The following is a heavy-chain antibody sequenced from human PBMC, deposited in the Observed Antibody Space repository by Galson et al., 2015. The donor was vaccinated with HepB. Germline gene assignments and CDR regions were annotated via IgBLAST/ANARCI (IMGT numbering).Heavy chain of an antibody. CDR3: ARGLKWFHKDAFDI. V-gene: IGHV4-30-2*01. CDR2: IYHSGST. CDR1: GGSISSGRYF. D-gene: IGHD3-22*01. J-gene: IGHJ3*02. Sequence: QVQLQESGPGLVKPSQTLSLTCTVSGGSISSGRYFWSWIRQPPGKGLEWIGYIYHSGSTYYNPSLKSRVTISVDRSKNQFSLKLSSVTAADTAVYYCARGLKWFHKDAFDIWGQGTMVTVSS.